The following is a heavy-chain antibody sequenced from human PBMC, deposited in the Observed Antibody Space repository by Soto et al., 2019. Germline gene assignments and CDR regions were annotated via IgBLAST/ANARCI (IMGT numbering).Heavy chain of an antibody. J-gene: IGHJ5*02. D-gene: IGHD1-26*01. CDR3: ARSRWDSNWFDP. Sequence: SETLSLTCTVSGGSISTYYWSWIRQPPGKGLEWIGYIYYSGSTTYNPSLRSPVTISVDTSKNQFSLKLSSVTAADTAVYYCARSRWDSNWFDPWGQGILITVSS. CDR1: GGSISTYY. V-gene: IGHV4-59*01. CDR2: IYYSGST.